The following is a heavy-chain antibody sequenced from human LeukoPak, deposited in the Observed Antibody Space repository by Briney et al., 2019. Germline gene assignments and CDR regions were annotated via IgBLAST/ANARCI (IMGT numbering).Heavy chain of an antibody. CDR3: ARLAGNYIDY. D-gene: IGHD3-9*01. J-gene: IGHJ4*02. Sequence: GGSLKISFKTSGFFFTGYWIGWVRQMPGKGLEWMGIIYPDDSDTRYSPSFQGQVTVSADKSISTAYLQWSSLKASDTAMYYCARLAGNYIDYWGQGTLVTVSS. CDR1: GFFFTGYW. CDR2: IYPDDSDT. V-gene: IGHV5-51*01.